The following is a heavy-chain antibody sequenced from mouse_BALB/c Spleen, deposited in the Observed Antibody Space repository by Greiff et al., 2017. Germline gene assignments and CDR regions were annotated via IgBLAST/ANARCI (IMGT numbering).Heavy chain of an antibody. CDR2: ISSGGST. CDR1: GFTFSSYA. D-gene: IGHD1-1*01. Sequence: EVQGVESGGGLVKPGGSLKLSCAASGFTFSSYAMSWVRQTPEKRLEWVASISSGGSTYYPDSVKGRFTISRDNARNILYLQMSSLRSEDTSMYYCARGRVTTVVAYYFDYWGQGTTLTVSS. CDR3: ARGRVTTVVAYYFDY. J-gene: IGHJ2*01. V-gene: IGHV5-6-5*01.